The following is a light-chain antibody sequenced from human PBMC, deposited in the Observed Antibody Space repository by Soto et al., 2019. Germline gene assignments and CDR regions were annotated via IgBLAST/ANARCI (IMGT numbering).Light chain of an antibody. CDR3: QQFSSYPLT. J-gene: IGKJ4*01. Sequence: GLTQSPGTLSLSPGERATLSCRASQSVTSSYLAFYQQKPGQAPRLLIYGASSRATGFPARFSGVGSGTDFTLTISSLHSEDFAVYYCQQFSSYPLTFGGGTKVDIK. V-gene: IGKV3-20*01. CDR2: GAS. CDR1: QSVTSSY.